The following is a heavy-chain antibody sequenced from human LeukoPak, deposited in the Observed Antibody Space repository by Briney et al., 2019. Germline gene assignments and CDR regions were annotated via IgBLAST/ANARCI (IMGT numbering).Heavy chain of an antibody. V-gene: IGHV3-21*01. CDR2: ISSGTTFI. J-gene: IGHJ4*02. CDR3: ATWVYSSGWSSNPFYY. Sequence: GGSLRLSCAASGFTFSSYEMNWVRQAPGKWLEWVSSISSGTTFIYYADSVKGRFTISRDNAKNSLYLQMNSLRAEDTAVYYCATWVYSSGWSSNPFYYWGQGTLVTVSS. CDR1: GFTFSSYE. D-gene: IGHD6-19*01.